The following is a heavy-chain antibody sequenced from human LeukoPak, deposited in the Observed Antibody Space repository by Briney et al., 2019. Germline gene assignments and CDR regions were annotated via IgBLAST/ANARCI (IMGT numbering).Heavy chain of an antibody. V-gene: IGHV3-23*01. J-gene: IGHJ3*02. CDR1: GFTFSTYA. CDR2: ISGSGSTT. CDR3: ARPRLEYCSGGSCFDAFDI. Sequence: GGSLRLSCAASGFTFSTYAMSWVRQAPGKGLEWVSAISGSGSTTYYADSVKGRFTISRDNSKNTLFLQMNSLTAEDTAIYSCARPRLEYCSGGSCFDAFDIWGQGTMVTVSS. D-gene: IGHD2-15*01.